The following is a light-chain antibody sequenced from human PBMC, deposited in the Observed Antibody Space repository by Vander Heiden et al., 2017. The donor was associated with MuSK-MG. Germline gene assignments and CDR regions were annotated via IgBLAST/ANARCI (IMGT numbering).Light chain of an antibody. J-gene: IGKJ1*01. Sequence: DIQMTQSPSTLSASVGDRVTITCRASQSISTWLAWYRQKPGKAPTLLIYKASSLEGGVPSRFSGSGSGTEFTLTISSLQPDDFATYYCQQDYSYPWTFGQGTKVEIK. V-gene: IGKV1-5*03. CDR3: QQDYSYPWT. CDR1: QSISTW. CDR2: KAS.